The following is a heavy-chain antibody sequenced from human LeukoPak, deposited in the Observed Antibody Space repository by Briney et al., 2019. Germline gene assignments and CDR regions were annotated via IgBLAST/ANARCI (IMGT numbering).Heavy chain of an antibody. J-gene: IGHJ3*02. V-gene: IGHV3-23*01. CDR1: GFTFSSYG. D-gene: IGHD3-22*01. Sequence: PGGSLRLSCAASGFTFSSYGMSWVRQAPGKGLEWVSAISGSGGSTYYADSVKGRFTISRDNSKNTLYLQMNSLRAEDTAVYYCAKDTVVVVIPHWDAFDIWGQGTMVTVSS. CDR3: AKDTVVVVIPHWDAFDI. CDR2: ISGSGGST.